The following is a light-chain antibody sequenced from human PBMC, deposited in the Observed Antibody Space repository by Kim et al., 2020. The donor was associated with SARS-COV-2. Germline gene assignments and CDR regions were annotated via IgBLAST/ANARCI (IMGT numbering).Light chain of an antibody. CDR3: QAWDSSTVV. Sequence: VSPGQTASLTCSGDKLGDKYACWYQQRPGQSPVLVIYQDSKRPSGIPERFSGSNSGNTATLTISGTQAMDEADYYCQAWDSSTVVFGGGTQLTVL. CDR2: QDS. V-gene: IGLV3-1*01. J-gene: IGLJ2*01. CDR1: KLGDKY.